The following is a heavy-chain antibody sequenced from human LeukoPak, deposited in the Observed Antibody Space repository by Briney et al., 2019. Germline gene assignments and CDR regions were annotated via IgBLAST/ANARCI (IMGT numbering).Heavy chain of an antibody. D-gene: IGHD3-22*01. J-gene: IGHJ4*02. CDR3: ARDDAYYYDSSGYRRLDY. CDR2: INPNSGGT. V-gene: IGHV1-2*02. CDR1: GYTFTGYY. Sequence: ASVKVSCKASGYTFTGYYMHWVRQAPGQGLEWMGWINPNSGGTNYAQKFQGRVTMTRDTSISTAYMELRSLRSDDTAVYYCARDDAYYYDSSGYRRLDYWGQGTLVTVSS.